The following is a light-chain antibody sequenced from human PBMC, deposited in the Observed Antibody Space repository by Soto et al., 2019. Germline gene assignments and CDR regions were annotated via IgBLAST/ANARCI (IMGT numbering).Light chain of an antibody. CDR2: EVS. Sequence: QSVLTQPPPASGSPGQSVTISCTGTSSDVGGYNYVSWYQQHPGKAPKLMISEVSKRPSGVPDRFSGSKSGNTAFLTVSGLHAEDEADYYCCSYEGSNTCVFGTGTKLTVL. J-gene: IGLJ1*01. V-gene: IGLV2-8*01. CDR1: SSDVGGYNY. CDR3: CSYEGSNTCV.